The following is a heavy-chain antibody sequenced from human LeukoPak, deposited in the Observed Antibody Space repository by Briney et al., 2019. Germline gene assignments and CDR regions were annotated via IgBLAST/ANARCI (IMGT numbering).Heavy chain of an antibody. Sequence: SETLSLTCTVSGGSISGYYWSWIRQPPGKGLERIGYIYYSGSTNYNPSLKSRVTISVDTSKNQFSLKLSPVTAADTAVYYCARAGYYDSSGYSDAFDIWGQGTMVTVSS. D-gene: IGHD3-22*01. CDR2: IYYSGST. J-gene: IGHJ3*02. CDR1: GGSISGYY. V-gene: IGHV4-59*01. CDR3: ARAGYYDSSGYSDAFDI.